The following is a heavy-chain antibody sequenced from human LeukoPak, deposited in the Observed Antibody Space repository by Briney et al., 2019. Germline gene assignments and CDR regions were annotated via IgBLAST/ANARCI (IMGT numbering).Heavy chain of an antibody. CDR3: AREKFYDNSGYDY. V-gene: IGHV3-48*03. D-gene: IGHD3-22*01. CDR2: ISSSGSTA. J-gene: IGHJ4*02. Sequence: PGGSLRLSCAASGFTFSSYEMNWVRQAPGQGLEWVAYISSSGSTAYYADSVKGRFTISRDNAKNSLFLQMNSLRAEDTADYYCAREKFYDNSGYDYWGQGTLVTVSS. CDR1: GFTFSSYE.